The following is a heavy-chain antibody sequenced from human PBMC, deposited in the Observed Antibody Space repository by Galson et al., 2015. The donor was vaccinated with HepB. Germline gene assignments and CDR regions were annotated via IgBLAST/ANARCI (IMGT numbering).Heavy chain of an antibody. Sequence: SLRLSCAASGFTFSSYGMHWVRQAPGKGLEWVADIRHDGSKKYYADSVKGRFTISRDNSKNTLYLQMNSLRAEDTAVYYCARALSIAAAGMNAFDIWGQGTMVTVSS. V-gene: IGHV3-33*01. J-gene: IGHJ3*02. CDR1: GFTFSSYG. CDR2: IRHDGSKK. D-gene: IGHD6-13*01. CDR3: ARALSIAAAGMNAFDI.